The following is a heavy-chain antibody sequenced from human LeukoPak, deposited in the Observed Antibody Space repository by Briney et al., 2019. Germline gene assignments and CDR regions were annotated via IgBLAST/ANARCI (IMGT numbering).Heavy chain of an antibody. D-gene: IGHD5-24*01. J-gene: IGHJ4*02. Sequence: GGSLRLSCAASGFTFSSYSMNWVRQAPGKGLEWVSSISSSSSYIYYAGSVKGRFTISRDNAKNSLYLQINSLRAEDTAVCYCARDSSGRDGYNYDFDYWGQGTLVTVSS. CDR1: GFTFSSYS. CDR2: ISSSSSYI. V-gene: IGHV3-21*01. CDR3: ARDSSGRDGYNYDFDY.